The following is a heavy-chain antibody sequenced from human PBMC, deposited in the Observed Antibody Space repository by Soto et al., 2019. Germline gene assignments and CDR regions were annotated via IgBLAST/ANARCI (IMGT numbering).Heavy chain of an antibody. CDR3: VKHGPPGTNSASFEY. J-gene: IGHJ4*02. V-gene: IGHV4-59*08. Sequence: PSETLSLTCTVSGASVSWSYWSWIRQSPDRGPEWIAYISYKGDDTYNPSLKSRATISIDMSQNQFSLKVSSVTAADTAVYYCVKHGPPGTNSASFEYWGRGILVTVS. D-gene: IGHD3-10*01. CDR1: GASVSWSY. CDR2: ISYKGDD.